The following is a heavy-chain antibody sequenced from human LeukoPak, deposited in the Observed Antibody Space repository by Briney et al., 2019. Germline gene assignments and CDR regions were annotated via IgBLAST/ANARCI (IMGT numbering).Heavy chain of an antibody. CDR3: ARAIVVVLNWFDP. J-gene: IGHJ5*02. Sequence: ASVKVSCKASGYTFTSYGISWVRQAPGQGLEWMGWISAYNGNTNYAQKFQGRVTITADKSTSTAYMELSSLRSEDTAVYYCARAIVVVLNWFDPWGQGTLVTVSS. D-gene: IGHD2-15*01. CDR1: GYTFTSYG. CDR2: ISAYNGNT. V-gene: IGHV1-18*01.